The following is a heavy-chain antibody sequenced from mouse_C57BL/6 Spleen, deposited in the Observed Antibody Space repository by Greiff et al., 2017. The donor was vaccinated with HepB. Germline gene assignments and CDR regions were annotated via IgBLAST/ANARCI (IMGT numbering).Heavy chain of an antibody. V-gene: IGHV5-6*01. D-gene: IGHD1-1*01. CDR1: GFTFSSYC. Sequence: EVKLVESGGDLVKPGGSLKLSCAASGFTFSSYCMSWVRQTPDKRLEWVATISSGGSYTYYPDSVKGRTTITRDNAKNTLYLQMSSLTSEDSAMYYCARSPVVATNWYFDGWGTVTTVTVSS. J-gene: IGHJ1*03. CDR2: ISSGGSYT. CDR3: ARSPVVATNWYFDG.